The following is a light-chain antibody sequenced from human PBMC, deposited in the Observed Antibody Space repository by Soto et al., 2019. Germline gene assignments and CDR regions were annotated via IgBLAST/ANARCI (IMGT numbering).Light chain of an antibody. Sequence: VSTQSGGTRSLPPGDRANLSCRASQSISSYLAWYQSKHGQATRLLMYDVSNRATGIPARFSGSVSGTDFTINISRLEPEDREVDYGQQRSNWPRTFAQGTKVDIK. CDR2: DVS. CDR3: QQRSNWPRT. V-gene: IGKV3-11*01. CDR1: QSISSY. J-gene: IGKJ1*01.